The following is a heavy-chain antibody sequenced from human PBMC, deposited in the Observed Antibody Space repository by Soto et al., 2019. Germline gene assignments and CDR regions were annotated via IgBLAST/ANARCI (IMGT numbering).Heavy chain of an antibody. V-gene: IGHV3-23*01. CDR1: GFNFSSXA. J-gene: IGHJ6*02. Sequence: LXLXCAASGFNFSSXAMSWVPQAPGKGLEWFSAISGSGGAAYYADYVKGRFTISRDNYKNTLYLQMDGMRADDKARYYCAKDQNYEWNYHVWGQGITVTVSS. CDR3: AKDQNYEWNYHV. D-gene: IGHD1-7*01. CDR2: ISGSGGAA.